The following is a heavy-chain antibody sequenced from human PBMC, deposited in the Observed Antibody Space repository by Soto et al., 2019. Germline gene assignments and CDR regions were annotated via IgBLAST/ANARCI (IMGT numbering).Heavy chain of an antibody. V-gene: IGHV3-53*01. CDR1: GFTFSSFG. Sequence: PGGSLRLSCASSGFTFSSFGLHWVRQAPGKGLEWVSLIYSGGSAYYADSVKGRFTISRDNSKNTLYLQMNSLRAEDTAEYYCARVLRYFDTPYGMDVWGQGTTVTVSS. J-gene: IGHJ6*02. CDR3: ARVLRYFDTPYGMDV. CDR2: IYSGGSA. D-gene: IGHD3-9*01.